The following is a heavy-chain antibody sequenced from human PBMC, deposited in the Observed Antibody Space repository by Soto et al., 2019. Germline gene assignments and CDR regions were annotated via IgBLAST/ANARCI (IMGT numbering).Heavy chain of an antibody. J-gene: IGHJ3*02. CDR2: VYYGGAIFHSGNI. V-gene: IGHV4-39*01. CDR1: GDSISSSNSH. CDR3: VRYDRINMKPYSPEGFHI. D-gene: IGHD3-3*02. Sequence: SETLSLTCTVSGDSISSSNSHWGWTRQPPGKGLEYIGSVYYGGAIFHSGNIYYNPSLKSRVTISVDTSKNQFSLRLSPVTAADTGVYYCVRYDRINMKPYSPEGFHIWGQGTMVTVSS.